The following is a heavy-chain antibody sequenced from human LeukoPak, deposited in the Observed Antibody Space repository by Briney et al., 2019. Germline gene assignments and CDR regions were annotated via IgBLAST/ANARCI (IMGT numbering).Heavy chain of an antibody. V-gene: IGHV1-69*02. D-gene: IGHD3-10*01. CDR2: IIPILGIA. Sequence: SEKVSCKASGGTFSSYTISWVRQAPGQGLEWMGRIIPILGIANYAQKFQGRVTITADKSTSTAYMELSSLRSEDTAVYYCATGMGMVRGVINYYYYYMDVWGKGTTVTVSS. CDR1: GGTFSSYT. CDR3: ATGMGMVRGVINYYYYYMDV. J-gene: IGHJ6*03.